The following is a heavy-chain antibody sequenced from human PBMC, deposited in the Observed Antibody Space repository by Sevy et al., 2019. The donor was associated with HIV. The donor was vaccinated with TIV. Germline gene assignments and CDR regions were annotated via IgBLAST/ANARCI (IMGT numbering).Heavy chain of an antibody. CDR3: AKDGSRGEYFSYYMDV. Sequence: GGSLRLSCTASGFTFSNYAMSWVRQAPGKGLEWVSAISSSGGTTYFADSVKGRFTISRDNSKNRLYLQMNSLRAEDTAIYSCAKDGSRGEYFSYYMDVWGKGTTVTVSS. CDR1: GFTFSNYA. CDR2: ISSSGGTT. D-gene: IGHD3-16*01. J-gene: IGHJ6*03. V-gene: IGHV3-23*01.